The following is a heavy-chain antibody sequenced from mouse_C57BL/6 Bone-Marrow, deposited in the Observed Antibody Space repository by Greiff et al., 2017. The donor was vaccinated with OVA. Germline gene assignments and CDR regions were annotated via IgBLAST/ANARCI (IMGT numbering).Heavy chain of an antibody. D-gene: IGHD1-3*01. V-gene: IGHV1-55*01. CDR1: GYTFTSYW. CDR3: ARTSGRDYFDY. Sequence: VQLQQPGAELVKPGASVTMSCKASGYTFTSYWITWVKQRPGQGLEWIGDIYTGSGSTNYTEKLTSKATLTVDTSSSTAYMQLSSLTSEDSAVYYCARTSGRDYFDYWGQGTTLTVSS. CDR2: IYTGSGST. J-gene: IGHJ2*01.